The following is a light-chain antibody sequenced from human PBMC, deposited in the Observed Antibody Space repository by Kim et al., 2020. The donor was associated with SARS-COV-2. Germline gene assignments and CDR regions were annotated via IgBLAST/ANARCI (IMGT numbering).Light chain of an antibody. CDR2: CAA. CDR3: QQYKNWPRT. V-gene: IGKV3-15*01. Sequence: VSPGERDTASGRASQSVSGNCAWYQQKPNQAPRLRIYCAAARATGIPARFSVSGSGTEFTLTISSLQSEDFAFEYCQQYKNWPRTFGQGTKVDIK. J-gene: IGKJ1*01. CDR1: QSVSGN.